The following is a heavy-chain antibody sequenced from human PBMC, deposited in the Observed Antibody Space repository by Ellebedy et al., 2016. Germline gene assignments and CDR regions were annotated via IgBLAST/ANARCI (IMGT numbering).Heavy chain of an antibody. CDR1: GGSFSGYY. J-gene: IGHJ3*02. D-gene: IGHD3-16*02. Sequence: SETLSLTCAVYGGSFSGYYWSWIRQPPGKGLEWIGYIYYSGSTYYNPSLKSRVTISVDTSKNQFSLKLSSVTAADTAVYYCARDGGPFYLRLGPLNDAFDIWGQGTMVTVSS. V-gene: IGHV4-30-4*01. CDR3: ARDGGPFYLRLGPLNDAFDI. CDR2: IYYSGST.